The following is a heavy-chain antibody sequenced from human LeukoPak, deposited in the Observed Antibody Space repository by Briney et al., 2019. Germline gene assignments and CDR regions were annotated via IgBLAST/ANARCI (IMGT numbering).Heavy chain of an antibody. D-gene: IGHD4-17*01. CDR2: ISGSGGST. V-gene: IGHV3-23*01. CDR1: GFTFDDYA. J-gene: IGHJ1*01. CDR3: AKAPTVAPEYFQH. Sequence: GGSLRLSCAASGFTFDDYAMHWVRQAPGKGLEWVSGISGSGGSTYYADSVKGRFTISRDNSKNTLYLQMNSLRAEDTAVYYCAKAPTVAPEYFQHWGQGTLVTVSS.